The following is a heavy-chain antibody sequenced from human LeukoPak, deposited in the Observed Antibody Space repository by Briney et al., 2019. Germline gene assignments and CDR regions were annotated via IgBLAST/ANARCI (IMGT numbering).Heavy chain of an antibody. CDR3: ARGRRSGWLVNWFDP. V-gene: IGHV1-2*02. D-gene: IGHD6-19*01. Sequence: ASVKVSCKASGYTFTSYGISWVRQAPGQGLEWMGWINPNSGGTNYAQKFQGRVTMTGDTSISTAYMELSRLRSDDTAVYYCARGRRSGWLVNWFDPWGQGTLVTVSS. J-gene: IGHJ5*02. CDR2: INPNSGGT. CDR1: GYTFTSYG.